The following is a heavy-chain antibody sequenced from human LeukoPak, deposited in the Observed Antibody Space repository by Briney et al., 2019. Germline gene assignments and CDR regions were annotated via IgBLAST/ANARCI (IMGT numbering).Heavy chain of an antibody. CDR1: GFTFSSYG. V-gene: IGHV3-30*18. CDR3: AKDLEGMNVDTAMVIGY. D-gene: IGHD5-18*01. CDR2: ISYDGSNK. J-gene: IGHJ4*02. Sequence: GGSLRLSCAASGFTFSSYGMHWVRQAPGKGLEWVAVISYDGSNKSYADSVKGRFTISRDNSKNTLYLQMNSLRAEDTAVYYCAKDLEGMNVDTAMVIGYWGQGTLVTVSS.